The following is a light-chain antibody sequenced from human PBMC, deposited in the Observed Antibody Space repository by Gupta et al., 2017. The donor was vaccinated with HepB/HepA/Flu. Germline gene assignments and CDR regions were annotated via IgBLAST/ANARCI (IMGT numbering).Light chain of an antibody. CDR1: TIGSKS. CDR2: DDS. J-gene: IGLJ2*01. Sequence: SYVLTQPPSVSVAPGQTARITCGGNTIGSKSVHWYQQKSGQAPVLVVYDDSVRPSWIPERFSGSNSGNTATLTISRVEAGDEADYYCHVWDSSDVVFGGGTKLTVL. CDR3: HVWDSSDVV. V-gene: IGLV3-21*02.